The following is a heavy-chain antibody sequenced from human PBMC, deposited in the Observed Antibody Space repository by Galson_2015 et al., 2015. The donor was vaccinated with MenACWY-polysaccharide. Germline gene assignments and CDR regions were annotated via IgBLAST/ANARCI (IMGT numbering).Heavy chain of an antibody. J-gene: IGHJ3*02. CDR1: GSTFRGSG. V-gene: IGHV3-33*01. CDR3: AREGSRIVFHAFDI. D-gene: IGHD3-10*02. Sequence: SLRLSCAASGSTFRGSGMHWVRQAPGKGLEWVAVIQYDGSQKQYTVPVRGRFSISRDNSKTTLYLEMNSLRAEDTALYYCAREGSRIVFHAFDIWCQGTMVIVSS. CDR2: IQYDGSQK.